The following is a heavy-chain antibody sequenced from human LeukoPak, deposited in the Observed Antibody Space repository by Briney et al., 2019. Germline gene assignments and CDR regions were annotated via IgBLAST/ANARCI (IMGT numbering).Heavy chain of an antibody. D-gene: IGHD3-10*01. CDR1: GITLSNYG. CDR2: ISDSGGST. V-gene: IGHV3-23*01. CDR3: AKRGIVIRAVIIVGFHKEAYYFDY. J-gene: IGHJ4*02. Sequence: GGSLRLSCAVSGITLSNYGMSWVRQAPGKGLEWVAGISDSGGSTNYAGSVKGRFTISRDNPKNTLYLQMNSLRAEDTAVYFCAKRGIVIRAVIIVGFHKEAYYFDYWGQGALVTVSS.